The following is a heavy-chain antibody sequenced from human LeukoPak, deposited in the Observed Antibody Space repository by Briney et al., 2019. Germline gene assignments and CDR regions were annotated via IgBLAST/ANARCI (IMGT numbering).Heavy chain of an antibody. Sequence: GGSLRLSCAASGFTFSNAWMSWVRQAPGKGREWVGRIKSKTDGGTTDYAAPVKGRFTISRDDSKNTLYLQMNSLKTEDTAVYYCTTYYDYVWGSYRDDYWGQGTLVTVSS. J-gene: IGHJ4*02. D-gene: IGHD3-16*02. V-gene: IGHV3-15*01. CDR3: TTYYDYVWGSYRDDY. CDR1: GFTFSNAW. CDR2: IKSKTDGGTT.